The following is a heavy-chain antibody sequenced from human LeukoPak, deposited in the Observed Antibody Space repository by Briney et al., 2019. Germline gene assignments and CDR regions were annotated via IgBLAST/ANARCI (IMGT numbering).Heavy chain of an antibody. V-gene: IGHV3-23*01. CDR3: AKDLIVGATSNYFDY. CDR1: GFTFSRYG. J-gene: IGHJ4*02. D-gene: IGHD1-26*01. CDR2: ISGSGGST. Sequence: GGSLRLSCAASGFTFSRYGMHWVRQAPGKGLEWVSAISGSGGSTYYADSVKGRFTISRDNSKNTLYLQMNSLRAEDTAVYYCAKDLIVGATSNYFDYWGQGTLVTVSS.